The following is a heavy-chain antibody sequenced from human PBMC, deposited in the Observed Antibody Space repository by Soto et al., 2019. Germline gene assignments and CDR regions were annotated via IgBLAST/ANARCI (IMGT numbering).Heavy chain of an antibody. CDR2: ISYDGSNK. CDR3: YCSGGSCHEDGYYFDY. D-gene: IGHD2-15*01. V-gene: IGHV3-30*03. Sequence: GGSLRLSCAASGFTFSSYGMHWVRQAPGKGLEWVAVISYDGSNKYYADSVKGRFTISRDNSKNTRYLQMNSLRAEDTAVPDYYCSGGSCHEDGYYFDYWGQGTLVTVSS. CDR1: GFTFSSYG. J-gene: IGHJ4*02.